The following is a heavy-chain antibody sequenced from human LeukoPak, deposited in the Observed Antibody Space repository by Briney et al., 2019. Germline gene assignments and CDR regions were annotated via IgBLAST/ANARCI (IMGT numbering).Heavy chain of an antibody. Sequence: ASVKVSCKPSGYTFSSYGISWVRQAPGQGLEWMGWISAYSGDTNYAQKFQGRVIMTTDTSTSPAYMELRSLRSDDTAVYYCARGRNFDYWGQGTLVTVSS. CDR1: GYTFSSYG. CDR2: ISAYSGDT. CDR3: ARGRNFDY. V-gene: IGHV1-18*04. J-gene: IGHJ4*02.